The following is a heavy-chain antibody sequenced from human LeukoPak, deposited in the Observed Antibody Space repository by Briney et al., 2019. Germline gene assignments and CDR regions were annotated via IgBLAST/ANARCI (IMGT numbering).Heavy chain of an antibody. CDR2: IIPIFGTA. V-gene: IGHV1-69*06. CDR3: ARDIRPDYYYYMDV. J-gene: IGHJ6*03. D-gene: IGHD6-6*01. Sequence: SVKVSCKASGGTFSSYAISWVRQAPGQGLEWMGGIIPIFGTANYAQKFQGRVTITADKSTSTAYMELSSLRSEDTAVYYCARDIRPDYYYYMDVWGKGTTVTVSS. CDR1: GGTFSSYA.